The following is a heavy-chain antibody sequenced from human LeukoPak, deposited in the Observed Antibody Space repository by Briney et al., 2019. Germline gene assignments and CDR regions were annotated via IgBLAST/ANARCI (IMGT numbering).Heavy chain of an antibody. D-gene: IGHD6-19*01. J-gene: IGHJ4*02. V-gene: IGHV1-46*01. CDR2: INPSGGGA. Sequence: ASVKVSCKTSGYTFTSYYIHWVRLAPGQGLEWMGIINPSGGGASYAQKFQGRVTMTRDMSTSTVYMELSSLRSDDTAVYYCARVGSSGWYFSDYWGQGTLVTVSS. CDR3: ARVGSSGWYFSDY. CDR1: GYTFTSYY.